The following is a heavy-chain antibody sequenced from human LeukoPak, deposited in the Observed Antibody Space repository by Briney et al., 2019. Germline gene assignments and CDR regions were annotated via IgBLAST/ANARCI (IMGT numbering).Heavy chain of an antibody. V-gene: IGHV4-39*01. CDR2: IYYSGST. D-gene: IGHD3-22*01. CDR1: GGSISSSSYY. Sequence: SETLSLTCTVSGGSISSSSYYWGWIRQPPGKGLEWIGSIYYSGSTYYNPSLKSRVTISVDTSKNQFSLKLSSVTAADTAAYYCARHVDSSGYWRDWGQGTLVTVSS. CDR3: ARHVDSSGYWRD. J-gene: IGHJ4*02.